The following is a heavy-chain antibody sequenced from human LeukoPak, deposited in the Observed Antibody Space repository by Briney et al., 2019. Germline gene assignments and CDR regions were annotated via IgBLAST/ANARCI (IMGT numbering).Heavy chain of an antibody. CDR3: ARYSRNDDYILDY. Sequence: SETLSLTCTVSGGSISSGSYYWSWIRQPAGKGLEWIGRIYTSGSTNYNPSLKSRVTISVDTSKNQFSLKLSSVTAADTAVYYCARYSRNDDYILDYWGQGILVTVSS. CDR1: GGSISSGSYY. CDR2: IYTSGST. J-gene: IGHJ4*02. D-gene: IGHD4-17*01. V-gene: IGHV4-61*02.